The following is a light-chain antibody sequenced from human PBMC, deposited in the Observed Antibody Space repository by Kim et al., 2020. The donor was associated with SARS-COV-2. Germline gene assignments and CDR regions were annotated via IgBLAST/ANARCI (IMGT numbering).Light chain of an antibody. CDR2: GAS. CDR3: QQYASSPQT. CDR1: QSVSSY. J-gene: IGKJ1*01. Sequence: PGEGATLSCRASQSVSSYLAWYQQKPGQAPRLLIYGASSRATGIPDRFSGSGSGTDFTLTISRLEPEDFAVYFCQQYASSPQTFGQGTKVDIK. V-gene: IGKV3-20*01.